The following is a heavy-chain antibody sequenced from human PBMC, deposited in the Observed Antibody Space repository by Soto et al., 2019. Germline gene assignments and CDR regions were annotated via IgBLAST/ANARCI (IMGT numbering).Heavy chain of an antibody. CDR2: IIPIFGTA. D-gene: IGHD6-19*01. CDR3: AAQESYSSGWYSPAFDI. CDR1: GGTFSSYA. J-gene: IGHJ3*02. Sequence: SVKVSCKASGGTFSSYAISWVRQAPGQGLEWMGGIIPIFGTANYAQKFQGRVTITADESTSTAYMELSSLRSEDTAVYYCAAQESYSSGWYSPAFDIWGQGTMVTVSS. V-gene: IGHV1-69*13.